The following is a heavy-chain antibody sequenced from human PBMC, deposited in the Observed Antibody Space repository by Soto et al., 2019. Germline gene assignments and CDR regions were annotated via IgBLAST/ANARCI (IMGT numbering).Heavy chain of an antibody. CDR3: ARCLGPDERGRFDPTFDS. CDR2: IFPTGTT. Sequence: SETLSLTCSVSGDSMNSEYWTWIRQTPGKGLEWIGYIFPTGTTNYNPSLKSRVIISVDRSKNQFSLDLFSVTAADTAIYYCARCLGPDERGRFDPTFDSWGQGTRVTVSS. D-gene: IGHD1-1*01. CDR1: GDSMNSEY. V-gene: IGHV4-4*09. J-gene: IGHJ4*02.